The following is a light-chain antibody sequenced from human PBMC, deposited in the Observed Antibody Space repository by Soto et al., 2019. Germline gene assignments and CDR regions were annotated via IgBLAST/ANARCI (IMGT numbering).Light chain of an antibody. CDR1: QSINSE. Sequence: EIVMTQSPATLSLSPGERAALSCRASQSINSELACYQQKPGQPPRLLIYGASTRATGVPARFTGSESGSEFTLTISGLQSEDFAVYYCQQGHNWPLTFGQGNRLEI. V-gene: IGKV3-15*01. CDR3: QQGHNWPLT. J-gene: IGKJ2*01. CDR2: GAS.